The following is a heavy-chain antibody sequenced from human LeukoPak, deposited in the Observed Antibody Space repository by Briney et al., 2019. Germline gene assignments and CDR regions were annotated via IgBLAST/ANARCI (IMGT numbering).Heavy chain of an antibody. D-gene: IGHD5-18*01. Sequence: PGRPLRLSCAASGFTFDDYAMHWVRQAPGKGLEWVSGISWNSGSIGYADFVKGRFTISRDNAKNSLYLQMNSLRAEDTALYYCAKDRRGYSYGDFDYWGQGTLVTVSS. CDR1: GFTFDDYA. CDR3: AKDRRGYSYGDFDY. CDR2: ISWNSGSI. J-gene: IGHJ4*02. V-gene: IGHV3-9*01.